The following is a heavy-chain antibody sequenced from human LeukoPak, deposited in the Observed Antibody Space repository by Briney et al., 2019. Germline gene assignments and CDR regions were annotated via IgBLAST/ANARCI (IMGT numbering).Heavy chain of an antibody. CDR1: GFTFSSYG. Sequence: GGSLRLSCAASGFTFSSYGMHWVRQAPGKGLEWVAVISYDGSNKYYADSVKGRFTISRDNSKNTLYLQMNSLRAGDTAVYYCAKDGGSYCDYWGQGTLVTVSS. D-gene: IGHD1-26*01. CDR2: ISYDGSNK. V-gene: IGHV3-30*18. CDR3: AKDGGSYCDY. J-gene: IGHJ4*02.